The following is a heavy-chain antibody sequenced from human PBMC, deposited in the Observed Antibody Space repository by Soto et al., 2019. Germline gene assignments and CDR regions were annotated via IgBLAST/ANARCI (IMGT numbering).Heavy chain of an antibody. V-gene: IGHV3-23*01. CDR1: GFTFRSYA. CDR2: ISSGGDRT. D-gene: IGHD2-15*01. CDR3: MKEGTPVPYLYY. J-gene: IGHJ4*02. Sequence: GGSLRLSCAASGFTFRSYAMSWARQAPGTGLECVSAISSGGDRTYYADSVKGRFTISRDNSENTVYLQMSSLRAQDPTACYCMKEGTPVPYLYYCGKVALVTFSA.